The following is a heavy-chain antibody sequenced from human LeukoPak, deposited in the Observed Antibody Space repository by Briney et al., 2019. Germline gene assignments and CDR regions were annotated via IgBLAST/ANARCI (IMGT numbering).Heavy chain of an antibody. CDR1: GGSFSGYY. Sequence: SETLSLTCAVYGGSFSGYYWSWIRQPPGKGLEWIGEINHSGSTNYNPSLKSRVTISVDTSKNQFSLKLSSVTAADTAVYYCARESSGGSAFDIWGQGTMVTVSS. D-gene: IGHD6-19*01. V-gene: IGHV4-34*01. CDR3: ARESSGGSAFDI. J-gene: IGHJ3*02. CDR2: INHSGST.